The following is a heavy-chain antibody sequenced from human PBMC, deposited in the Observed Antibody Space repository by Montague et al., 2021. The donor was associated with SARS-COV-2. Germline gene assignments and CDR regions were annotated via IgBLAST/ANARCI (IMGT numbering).Heavy chain of an antibody. J-gene: IGHJ6*03. CDR1: GASISSSNYY. CDR3: ARGDFGVVIIPYYYYYMDV. Sequence: SETLSLTCTVSGASISSSNYYWGWIRQPPGKGLEWIATIHYSGSTYYTPSLKSRLTISVDTSKNQFSLRLSSVTAADTAVYYCARGDFGVVIIPYYYYYMDVWGKGTTVTVSS. D-gene: IGHD3-3*01. V-gene: IGHV4-39*01. CDR2: IHYSGST.